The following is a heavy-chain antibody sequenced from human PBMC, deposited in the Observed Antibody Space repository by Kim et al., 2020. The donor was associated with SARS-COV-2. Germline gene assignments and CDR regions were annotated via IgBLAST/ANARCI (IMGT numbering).Heavy chain of an antibody. CDR3: ARGKRLTTVTDFDY. CDR1: GVSISSYY. Sequence: SETLSLTCTVSGVSISSYYWSWIRQPPGKGLEWIGYIYYSGSTNYNPSLKSRVTISVDTSKNQFSLKLRSVTAADTAVYYCARGKRLTTVTDFDYCGQGT. J-gene: IGHJ4*02. V-gene: IGHV4-59*01. D-gene: IGHD4-17*01. CDR2: IYYSGST.